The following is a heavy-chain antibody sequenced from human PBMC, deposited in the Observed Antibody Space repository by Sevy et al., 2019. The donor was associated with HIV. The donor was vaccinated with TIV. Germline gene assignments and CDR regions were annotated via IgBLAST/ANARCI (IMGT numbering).Heavy chain of an antibody. CDR3: TTDVLSHYDSSGYYYYFDY. V-gene: IGHV3-15*01. Sequence: GGSLRLSCETSGFSVKDYRMNWVRQAPGKGLEWVGRIKSKTDGGTTDYAAPVKGRFTISRDDSKNTLYLQMNSLKTEDTAVYYCTTDVLSHYDSSGYYYYFDYWGQGTLVTVSS. J-gene: IGHJ4*02. CDR2: IKSKTDGGTT. D-gene: IGHD3-22*01. CDR1: GFSVKDYR.